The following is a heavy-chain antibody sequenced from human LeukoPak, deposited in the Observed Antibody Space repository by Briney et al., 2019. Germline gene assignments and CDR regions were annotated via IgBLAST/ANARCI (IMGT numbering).Heavy chain of an antibody. CDR1: GXTFSSYG. V-gene: IGHV3-33*01. CDR2: IWYDGSNK. CDR3: ARIGGDRHPIEY. J-gene: IGHJ4*02. D-gene: IGHD2-21*02. Sequence: GGSLRLSCAASGXTFSSYGMHWVPQAPGKGLEWVAVIWYDGSNKYYADSVKGRFTISRDNSKNTLYLQMNSLRAEDTAVYYCARIGGDRHPIEYWGQGTLVTVSS.